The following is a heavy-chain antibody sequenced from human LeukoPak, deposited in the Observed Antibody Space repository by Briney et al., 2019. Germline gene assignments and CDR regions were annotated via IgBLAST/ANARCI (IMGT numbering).Heavy chain of an antibody. D-gene: IGHD3-9*01. CDR3: ARDQAATNTQVRFCLD. CDR2: ISAYNGNT. CDR1: GYTFTSYG. Sequence: ASVKVSCKASGYTFTSYGISWVRQAPGQGLEWMGWISAYNGNTNFAQKLQGRVTMTTDTSTSTAYMDLRSLRPDDTAVYYCARDQAATNTQVRFCLDWGGGTLVTVSS. J-gene: IGHJ4*02. V-gene: IGHV1-18*01.